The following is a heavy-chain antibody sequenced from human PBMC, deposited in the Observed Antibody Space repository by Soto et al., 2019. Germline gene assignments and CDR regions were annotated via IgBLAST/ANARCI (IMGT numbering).Heavy chain of an antibody. CDR1: GFTVSNNY. Sequence: EVQLVDSGGGLIQPGGSLRLSCAASGFTVSNNYMNWVRQAPGKGLEWVSVIYSGGRAYYAVSVKGRFTISRDNSKNTLYLQMNSLRVEGPAVYYCARGRTADHSFDYWGQGTLVTVS. V-gene: IGHV3-53*01. CDR3: ARGRTADHSFDY. CDR2: IYSGGRA. J-gene: IGHJ4*02.